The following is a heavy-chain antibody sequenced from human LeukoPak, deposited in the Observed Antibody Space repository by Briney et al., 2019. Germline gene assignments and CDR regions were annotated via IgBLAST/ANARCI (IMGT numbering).Heavy chain of an antibody. CDR2: INTNTGNP. CDR1: GYTFTTYA. J-gene: IGHJ4*02. CDR3: ARGYYDSSGYYYLGFDY. V-gene: IGHV7-4-1*02. Sequence: ASVKVSCKASGYTFTTYAMNWVRQAPGQGLEWMGWINTNTGNPTYAQGFTGRFVFSLDTSVSTAYLQISSLKAEDTAVYYCARGYYDSSGYYYLGFDYWGQGTLVTVSS. D-gene: IGHD3-22*01.